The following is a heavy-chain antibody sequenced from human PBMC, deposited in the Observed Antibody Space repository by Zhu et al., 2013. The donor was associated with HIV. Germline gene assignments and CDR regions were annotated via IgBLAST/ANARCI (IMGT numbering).Heavy chain of an antibody. J-gene: IGHJ5*02. CDR1: GFTFSSYA. D-gene: IGHD3-10*01. CDR3: AKAWDYYGSGSQNWFDP. V-gene: IGHV3-23*01. Sequence: EVQLLESGGGLVQPGGSLRLSCAASGFTFSSYAMSWVRQAPGKGLEWVSAISGSGGSTYYADSVKGRFTISRDNSKNTLYLQMNSLRAEDTAVYYCAKAWDYYGSGSQNWFDPWGQGTLVTVSS. CDR2: ISGSGGST.